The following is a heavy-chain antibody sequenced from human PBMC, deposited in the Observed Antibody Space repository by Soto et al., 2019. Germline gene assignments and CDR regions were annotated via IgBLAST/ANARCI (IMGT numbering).Heavy chain of an antibody. CDR1: GFSLSTTRVG. D-gene: IGHD6-19*01. V-gene: IGHV2-5*02. CDR3: AHTLVAGLGYYFDY. J-gene: IGHJ4*02. Sequence: ASGPTLVNPTQTLTLTCTFSGFSLSTTRVGVGWIRQPPGKALELLALIYWDDDKRYSPFLKSRLTITKDTSKNQVVLTMTNMDPMVTSTYFCAHTLVAGLGYYFDYWGQGTLVTVSS. CDR2: IYWDDDK.